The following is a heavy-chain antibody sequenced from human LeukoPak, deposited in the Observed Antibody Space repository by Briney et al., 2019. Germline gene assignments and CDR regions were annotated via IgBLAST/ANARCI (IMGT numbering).Heavy chain of an antibody. J-gene: IGHJ3*02. D-gene: IGHD2/OR15-2a*01. CDR1: GGSISSYY. CDR3: ARYQASMAWNAFDI. Sequence: PSETLSLTCTVSGGSISSYYWSWIRQPPGKGLEWIGYIYYSGSTNYNPSLKSRVTISVDTSKNQFSLKLSSVTAADTAVYYCARYQASMAWNAFDIWGQGTMVTVSS. CDR2: IYYSGST. V-gene: IGHV4-59*08.